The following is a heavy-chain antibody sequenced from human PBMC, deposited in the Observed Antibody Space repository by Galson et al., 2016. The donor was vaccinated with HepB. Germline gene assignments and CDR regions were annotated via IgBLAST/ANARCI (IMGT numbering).Heavy chain of an antibody. Sequence: SVKVSCKASGVTFSTSAVQWVRQARGQHLEWIGWIVAGNGDTKYAQKFQERVTITRDMSTRTAYMELSSLTSEDTAVYYCAARGNSWPYYWGRGILVTVS. CDR1: GVTFSTSA. J-gene: IGHJ4*01. CDR3: AARGNSWPYY. CDR2: IVAGNGDT. V-gene: IGHV1-58*01. D-gene: IGHD6-13*01.